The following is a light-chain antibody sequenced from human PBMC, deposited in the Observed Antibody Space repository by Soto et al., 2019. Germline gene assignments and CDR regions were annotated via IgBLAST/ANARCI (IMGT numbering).Light chain of an antibody. CDR3: SSYTSSCSQV. V-gene: IGLV2-14*01. CDR1: SXDVSGYNE. J-gene: IGLJ1*01. CDR2: AVS. Sequence: QSALTQPASVSGSPGQSITISCTGTSXDVSGYNEVACYQQQQGKPRKLMTYAVSHRPSAVSNRFSGSKACNLASLPFSGLQAEDEADYYCSSYTSSCSQVFGTGTKVTV.